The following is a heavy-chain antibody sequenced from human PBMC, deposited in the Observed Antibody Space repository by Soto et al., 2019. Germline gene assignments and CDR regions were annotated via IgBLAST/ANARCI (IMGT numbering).Heavy chain of an antibody. CDR3: AKSGSSGRYRTAEYFQH. CDR1: GFTFDDYA. J-gene: IGHJ1*01. D-gene: IGHD1-26*01. Sequence: PGGSLRLSCAASGFTFDDYAMHWVRQAPGKGLEWVSGISWNSGSIGYADSVKGRFTISRDNAKNSLYLQMNSLRAEDTALYYCAKSGSSGRYRTAEYFQHWGQGTLVTVSS. V-gene: IGHV3-9*01. CDR2: ISWNSGSI.